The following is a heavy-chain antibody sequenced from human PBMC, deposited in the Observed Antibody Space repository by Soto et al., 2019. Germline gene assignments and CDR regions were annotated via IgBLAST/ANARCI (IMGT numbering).Heavy chain of an antibody. CDR3: TRDTYRAARPRRIYYYYGMDF. Sequence: QVQLVESGGGVVQPGRSLRLSCAASGFTFSSYAMHWVRQAPGQGLEWVAVISSDGSNKYYADSVKGRFTISRDNSMNTEYLQMNGLRAVDTAVYYCTRDTYRAARPRRIYYYYGMDFWGQGTTVTVSS. CDR1: GFTFSSYA. V-gene: IGHV3-30-3*01. CDR2: ISSDGSNK. J-gene: IGHJ6*02. D-gene: IGHD6-6*01.